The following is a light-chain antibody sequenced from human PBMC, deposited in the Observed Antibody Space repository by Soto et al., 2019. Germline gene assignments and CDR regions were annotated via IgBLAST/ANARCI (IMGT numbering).Light chain of an antibody. J-gene: IGKJ1*01. CDR1: QSVSSNY. CDR2: GVS. CDR3: QPHGSSPRT. V-gene: IGKV3-20*01. Sequence: EIVLAQSPATLCLSPRERATLSCSDSQSVSSNYFAWYQQKPRQAPRLLIYGVSSRPTGIPDRFSGSGSGTDFTLTIRRLEPEDFAVYYCQPHGSSPRTLGQRTRW.